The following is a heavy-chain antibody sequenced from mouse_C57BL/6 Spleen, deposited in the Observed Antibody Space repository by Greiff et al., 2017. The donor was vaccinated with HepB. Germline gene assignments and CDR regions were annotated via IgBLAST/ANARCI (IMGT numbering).Heavy chain of an antibody. CDR1: GFSLTSYG. J-gene: IGHJ4*01. CDR2: IWSGGST. Sequence: QVQLKQSGPGLVQPSQSLSITCTVSGFSLTSYGVHWVRQPPGKGLEWLGVIWSGGSTDYNAAFISRLSISKDNSKSQVFFKMNSLQADDTAIYYCAKNHYGSSGVYYYAMDYWGQGTSVTVAS. V-gene: IGHV2-4*01. CDR3: AKNHYGSSGVYYYAMDY. D-gene: IGHD1-1*01.